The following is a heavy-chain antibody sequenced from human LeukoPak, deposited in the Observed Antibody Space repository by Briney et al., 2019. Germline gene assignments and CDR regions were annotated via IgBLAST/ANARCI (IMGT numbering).Heavy chain of an antibody. J-gene: IGHJ4*02. CDR3: ARGNPMVRGIDY. CDR2: IYYSGST. D-gene: IGHD3-10*01. CDR1: GGSISSYY. V-gene: IGHV4-59*01. Sequence: NPSETLSLTCTVSGGSISSYYWSWIRQPPGKGLEWIGYIYYSGSTNYHPSLKSRGTISVDTSKNQFSLKLSSVTAADTAVYYCARGNPMVRGIDYWGQGTLVTVSS.